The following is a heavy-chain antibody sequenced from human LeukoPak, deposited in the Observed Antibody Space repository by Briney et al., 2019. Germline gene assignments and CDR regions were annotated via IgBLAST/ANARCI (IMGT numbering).Heavy chain of an antibody. J-gene: IGHJ4*02. D-gene: IGHD2-2*01. Sequence: GASVKVSCKASGYTFTGYYMHWVRQAPGQGLEWMGWINPNSGGTNYAQKFQGRVTMTRDTSINTAYMELSRLRSDDTAVYYCARDPGGSSTSCHDYWGQGTLVTVSS. CDR3: ARDPGGSSTSCHDY. CDR1: GYTFTGYY. CDR2: INPNSGGT. V-gene: IGHV1-2*02.